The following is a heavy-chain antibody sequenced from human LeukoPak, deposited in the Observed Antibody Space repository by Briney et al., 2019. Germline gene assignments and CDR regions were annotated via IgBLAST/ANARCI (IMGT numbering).Heavy chain of an antibody. CDR2: ISYDGSNK. D-gene: IGHD2-2*01. CDR1: GFTFSSYA. J-gene: IGHJ4*02. Sequence: GGSLRLSCAASGFTFSSYAMHWVRQAPGKGLEWVAVISYDGSNKYYADSVKGRFTISRDNSKNTLYLQMNSLRAEDTAVYYCARGGIYCSSTSCSIDYWGQGTLVTVSS. V-gene: IGHV3-30-3*01. CDR3: ARGGIYCSSTSCSIDY.